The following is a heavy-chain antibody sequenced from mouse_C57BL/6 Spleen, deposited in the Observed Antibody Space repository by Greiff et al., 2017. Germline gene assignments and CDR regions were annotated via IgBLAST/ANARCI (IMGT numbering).Heavy chain of an antibody. CDR1: GYTFTSYW. CDR3: ARTRLYDGYYDYAMDY. V-gene: IGHV1-55*01. J-gene: IGHJ4*01. CDR2: IYPGSGST. Sequence: VKLQQPGAELVKPGASVKMSCKASGYTFTSYWITWVKQRPGQGLEWIGDIYPGSGSTNYNEKFKSKATLTVDTSSSTAYMQLSSLTSEDSAVYYCARTRLYDGYYDYAMDYWCQGTSVTVSS. D-gene: IGHD2-3*01.